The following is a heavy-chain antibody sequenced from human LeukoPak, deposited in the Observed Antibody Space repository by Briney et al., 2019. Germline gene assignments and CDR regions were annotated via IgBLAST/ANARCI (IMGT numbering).Heavy chain of an antibody. J-gene: IGHJ5*02. D-gene: IGHD3-10*01. V-gene: IGHV4-59*01. CDR1: GGSISSYY. CDR2: IYYSGST. CDR3: ARGPYGSGSPTHWFDP. Sequence: PSETLSLTCTVSGGSISSYYWSWIRQPPGKGLEWIGYIYYSGSTNYNPSLKRRVTISVDTSKNQFSLKLSSVTAADTAVYYCARGPYGSGSPTHWFDPWGQGTLVTVSS.